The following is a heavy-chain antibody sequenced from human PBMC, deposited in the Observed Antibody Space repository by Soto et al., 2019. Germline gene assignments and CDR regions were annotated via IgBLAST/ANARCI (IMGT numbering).Heavy chain of an antibody. CDR3: ARESRIVVVTGEYYYYGMDV. J-gene: IGHJ6*02. CDR2: IYSGGST. Sequence: EVQLVESGGGLVQPGGSLRLSCAASGFTVSSNYMSWVRQAPGKGLEWVSVIYSGGSTYYADSVKGRFTISRDNYKNTXYXXMNSLRAEDTAVYYCARESRIVVVTGEYYYYGMDVWGQGTTVTVSS. V-gene: IGHV3-66*01. D-gene: IGHD2-21*02. CDR1: GFTVSSNY.